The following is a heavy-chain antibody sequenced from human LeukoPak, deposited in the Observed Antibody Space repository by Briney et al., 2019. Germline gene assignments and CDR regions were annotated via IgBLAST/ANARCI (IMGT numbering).Heavy chain of an antibody. CDR3: AKGGLRSDWFDS. Sequence: GGSLRLSCAASGFTFSSYVMSWVRQAPGKGLEWVSVISVSGDSTYYADSVKGRFTISRDSSKNTLYMQMNSLRVEDTAVYYCAKGGLRSDWFDSWGQGTLVTVSS. V-gene: IGHV3-23*01. CDR2: ISVSGDST. CDR1: GFTFSSYV. J-gene: IGHJ5*01. D-gene: IGHD4-17*01.